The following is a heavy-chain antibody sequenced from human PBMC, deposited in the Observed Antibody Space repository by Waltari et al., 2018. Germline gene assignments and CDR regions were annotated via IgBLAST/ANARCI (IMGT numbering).Heavy chain of an antibody. CDR1: GFTFSSYA. Sequence: QVQLVESGGGVVQPGRSLRLSCAASGFTFSSYAMHWVRQAPGKGLEWVAVISYDGSNKYYADSVKGRFTISRDNSKNTLYLQMNSLRAEDTAVYYCARDWEGYMDVWGQGTLVTVSS. V-gene: IGHV3-30-3*01. CDR2: ISYDGSNK. CDR3: ARDWEGYMDV. D-gene: IGHD5-12*01. J-gene: IGHJ4*02.